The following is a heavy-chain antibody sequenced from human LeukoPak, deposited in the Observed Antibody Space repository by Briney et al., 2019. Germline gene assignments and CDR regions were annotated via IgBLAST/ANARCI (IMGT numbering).Heavy chain of an antibody. J-gene: IGHJ4*02. CDR3: ARHRHASGWYIDY. Sequence: PGGSLRLSCAASGFTFSSYSMNWVRQAPGKGLEWVSSISSSSSYIYYADSVKGRFTISRDNAKNSLYLQMNSLRAEDTAVYYCARHRHASGWYIDYWGQGTLVTVSS. CDR1: GFTFSSYS. V-gene: IGHV3-21*01. D-gene: IGHD6-19*01. CDR2: ISSSSSYI.